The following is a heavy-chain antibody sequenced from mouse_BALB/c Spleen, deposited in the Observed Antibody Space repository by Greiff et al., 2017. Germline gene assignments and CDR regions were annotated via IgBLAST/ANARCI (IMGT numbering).Heavy chain of an antibody. Sequence: EVQRVESGPGLVKPSQSLSLTCSVTGYSITSGYYWNWIRQFPGNKLEWMGYISYDGSNNYNPSLKNRISITRDTSKNQFFLKLNSVTTEDTATYYCAKEGVITTATMDYWGQGTSVTVSS. CDR1: GYSITSGYY. J-gene: IGHJ4*01. CDR2: ISYDGSN. CDR3: AKEGVITTATMDY. D-gene: IGHD1-2*01. V-gene: IGHV3-6*02.